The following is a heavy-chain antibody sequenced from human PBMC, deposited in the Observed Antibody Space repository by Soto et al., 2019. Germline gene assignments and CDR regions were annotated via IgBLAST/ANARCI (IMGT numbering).Heavy chain of an antibody. J-gene: IGHJ4*02. CDR2: IYYSGST. D-gene: IGHD4-17*01. V-gene: IGHV4-59*08. CDR1: GGSISSYY. Sequence: SETLSLTCTVSGGSISSYYWSWIRQPPGKGLEWIGYIYYSGSTNYNPSLKSRVTISVDTSKNQFSLKLSSVTAADTAVYYCARHKDYGFDYRGQGTLVTVSS. CDR3: ARHKDYGFDY.